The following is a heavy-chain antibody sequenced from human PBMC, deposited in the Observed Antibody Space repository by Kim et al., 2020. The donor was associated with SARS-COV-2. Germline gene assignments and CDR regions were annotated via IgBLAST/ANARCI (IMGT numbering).Heavy chain of an antibody. V-gene: IGHV3-30-3*01. D-gene: IGHD2-2*01. CDR3: ARGELGIVVVPAATPY. Sequence: GGSLRLSCAASGFTFSSYAMHWVRQAPGKGLEWVAVISYDGSNKYYADSVKGRFTISRDNSKNTLYLQMNSLRAEDTAVYYCARGELGIVVVPAATPYWGQGTLVTVSS. J-gene: IGHJ4*02. CDR2: ISYDGSNK. CDR1: GFTFSSYA.